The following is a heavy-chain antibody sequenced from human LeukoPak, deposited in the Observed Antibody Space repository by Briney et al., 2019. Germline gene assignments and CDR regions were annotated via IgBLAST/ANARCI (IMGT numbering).Heavy chain of an antibody. J-gene: IGHJ3*02. CDR1: GFAFSSYA. D-gene: IGHD3-10*01. CDR2: ISYDGSNK. V-gene: IGHV3-30-3*01. Sequence: GGSLRLSCAASGFAFSSYAMHWVRQAPGKGLEWVAVISYDGSNKYYADSVKGRFTISRDNSKNTLYLQMNSLRAEDTAVYYCARDRAGHDAFDIWGQGTMVTVSS. CDR3: ARDRAGHDAFDI.